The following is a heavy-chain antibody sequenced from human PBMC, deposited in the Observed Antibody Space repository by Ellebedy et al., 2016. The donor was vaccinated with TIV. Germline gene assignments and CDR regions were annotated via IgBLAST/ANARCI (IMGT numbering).Heavy chain of an antibody. Sequence: AASVKVSCKASGYVFTSYGISWVRQAPCHGLEWMGWISGFHGNTNYVQQFQGRVTMTRDTSTNTVYMELRSLTSDDTAVYYCARDDYYHSSGYYYFYWGQGTLVTVSS. CDR3: ARDDYYHSSGYYYFY. CDR2: ISGFHGNT. J-gene: IGHJ4*02. D-gene: IGHD3-22*01. V-gene: IGHV1-18*01. CDR1: GYVFTSYG.